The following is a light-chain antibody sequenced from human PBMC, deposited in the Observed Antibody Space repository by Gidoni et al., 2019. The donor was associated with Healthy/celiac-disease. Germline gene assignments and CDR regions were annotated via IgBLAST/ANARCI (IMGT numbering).Light chain of an antibody. V-gene: IGKV1-9*01. Sequence: DIQLTQSPSFLSASVGDRVTITCRASQGISSYLAWYQQKPGKAPKLLIYAASTLQSGVPSRFSGSGSGTEFTLTISRLQTEDFATYYCQQLNSYPRTFGQGTKVEIK. CDR2: AAS. J-gene: IGKJ1*01. CDR3: QQLNSYPRT. CDR1: QGISSY.